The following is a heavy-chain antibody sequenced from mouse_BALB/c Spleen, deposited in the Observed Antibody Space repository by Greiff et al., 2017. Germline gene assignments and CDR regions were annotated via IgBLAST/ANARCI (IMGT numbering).Heavy chain of an antibody. CDR2: IYPANGNT. D-gene: IGHD2-14*01. CDR1: GFNFNDTY. CDR3: ASRYGDGFFDY. V-gene: IGHV14-3*02. J-gene: IGHJ2*01. Sequence: VQLQQSGAELVKPGASVKLSCTASGFNFNDTYMHWVKQRPEQGLEWIGRIYPANGNTKYDPKFQGKATITADTSSNTAYLQLSSLTSEDTAVYYCASRYGDGFFDYWGQGTTLTVSS.